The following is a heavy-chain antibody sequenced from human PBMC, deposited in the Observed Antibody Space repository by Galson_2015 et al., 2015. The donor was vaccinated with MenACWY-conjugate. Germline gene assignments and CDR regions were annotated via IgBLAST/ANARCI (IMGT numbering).Heavy chain of an antibody. CDR3: ARDQAAMFVVRGHMKYYYYGMDV. CDR1: GFTFSSYS. Sequence: SLRLSCAASGFTFSSYSMNWVRQAPGKGLEWVSYISSSSSTIYYADSVKGRFTISRDNAKNSLYLQMNSLRAEDTAVYYCARDQAAMFVVRGHMKYYYYGMDVWGQGTTVTVSS. D-gene: IGHD3-10*01. J-gene: IGHJ6*02. V-gene: IGHV3-48*04. CDR2: ISSSSSTI.